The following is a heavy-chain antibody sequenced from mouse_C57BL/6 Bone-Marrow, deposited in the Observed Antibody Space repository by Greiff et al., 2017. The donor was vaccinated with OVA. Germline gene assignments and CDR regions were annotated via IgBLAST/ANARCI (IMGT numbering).Heavy chain of an antibody. CDR3: ARGDYDGDY. J-gene: IGHJ2*01. CDR1: GYAFSSSW. D-gene: IGHD2-4*01. V-gene: IGHV1-82*01. Sequence: VQLVESGPELVKPGASVKISCKASGYAFSSSWMNWVKQRPGKGLEWIGRIYPGDGDTNYNGKFKGKATLTADKSSSTAYMQLSRLTSEDSAVYFCARGDYDGDYWGQGTTLTVSS. CDR2: IYPGDGDT.